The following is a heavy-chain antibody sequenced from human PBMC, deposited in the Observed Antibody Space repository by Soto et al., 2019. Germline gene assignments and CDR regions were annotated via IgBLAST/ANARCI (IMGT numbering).Heavy chain of an antibody. J-gene: IGHJ6*02. V-gene: IGHV3-23*01. CDR2: IRGRDEST. CDR3: VKDWSGVRCPCMDV. Sequence: GGSLRLSCAASGFTFSTYAMTWVRQAPGKGLEWVSSIRGRDESTHYADSVETTHYADSVKGRFTISRDNSKNTLYLQMNNLRADDTAVYYCVKDWSGVRCPCMDVWGQGTTVTVSS. CDR1: GFTFSTYA. D-gene: IGHD3-3*01.